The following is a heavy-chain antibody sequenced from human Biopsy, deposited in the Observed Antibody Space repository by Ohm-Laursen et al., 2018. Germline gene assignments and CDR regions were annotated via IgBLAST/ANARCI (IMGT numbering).Heavy chain of an antibody. V-gene: IGHV4-59*01. CDR2: VFDRGTT. J-gene: IGHJ6*02. CDR3: ARDSGILSYGNFKYYHYYGMDV. Sequence: SQTLSLTCTLSGDSITRSYWSWIRQSPGKGLEWIGHVFDRGTTNYNPSLQSRVSISVDTSRNQVSLTLSSVTAADTAVYYCARDSGILSYGNFKYYHYYGMDVWGQGTKVTVSS. CDR1: GDSITRSY. D-gene: IGHD4-11*01.